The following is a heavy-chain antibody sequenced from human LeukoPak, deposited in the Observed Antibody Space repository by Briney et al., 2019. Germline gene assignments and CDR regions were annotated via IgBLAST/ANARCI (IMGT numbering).Heavy chain of an antibody. Sequence: PSETLSLTCTVSGGSVSSGGYFWSWLRQHPGNGLECIGYIYYSGSTYYNPSLKSRVTTSVDTSKNQFSLKLSSVTAADTAVYYCARGYDILTGHHPRYYFDYWGQGTLVTVSS. D-gene: IGHD3-9*01. CDR2: IYYSGST. CDR1: GGSVSSGGYF. J-gene: IGHJ4*02. CDR3: ARGYDILTGHHPRYYFDY. V-gene: IGHV4-31*03.